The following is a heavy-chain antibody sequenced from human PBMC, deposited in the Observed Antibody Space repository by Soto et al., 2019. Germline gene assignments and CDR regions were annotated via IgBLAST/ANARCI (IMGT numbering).Heavy chain of an antibody. CDR1: GFTFSSYG. CDR3: ALEGVVVRSFDY. CDR2: ISYDGSNK. Sequence: QVQLVESGGGVVQPGRSLRLSCAASGFTFSSYGMHWVRQAPGKGLEWVAVISYDGSNKYYADSVKGRFTISRDNSKNTRYLQMNSLRAEDTAVYYCALEGVVVRSFDYWGQGTLVTVSS. V-gene: IGHV3-30*03. D-gene: IGHD3-22*01. J-gene: IGHJ4*02.